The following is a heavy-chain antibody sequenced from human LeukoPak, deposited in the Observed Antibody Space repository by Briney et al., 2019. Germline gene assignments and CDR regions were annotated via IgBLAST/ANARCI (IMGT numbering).Heavy chain of an antibody. V-gene: IGHV4-39*01. J-gene: IGHJ5*02. Sequence: SETLSLTCTVSGGSISSSSYYWGWIRQPPGEGLEWIGSIYYSGSTYYNPSLKSRVTISVDTSKNQFSLKLSSVTAADTAVYYCARRWVVVVPAAISWFDPWGQGTLVTVSS. CDR1: GGSISSSSYY. D-gene: IGHD2-2*01. CDR3: ARRWVVVVPAAISWFDP. CDR2: IYYSGST.